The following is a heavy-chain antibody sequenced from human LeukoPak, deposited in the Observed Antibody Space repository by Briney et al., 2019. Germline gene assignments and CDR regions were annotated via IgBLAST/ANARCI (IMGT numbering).Heavy chain of an antibody. Sequence: SVKVSCKASGGTFSSYAISWVRQAPGQGLEWMGGIIPIFGTANYAQKFQGRVTITADESTSTVYMELSSLRSEDTAVYYCARAIPKGIAAAGIERKRQYNWFDPWGQGTLVTVSS. CDR3: ARAIPKGIAAAGIERKRQYNWFDP. J-gene: IGHJ5*02. CDR2: IIPIFGTA. V-gene: IGHV1-69*13. CDR1: GGTFSSYA. D-gene: IGHD6-13*01.